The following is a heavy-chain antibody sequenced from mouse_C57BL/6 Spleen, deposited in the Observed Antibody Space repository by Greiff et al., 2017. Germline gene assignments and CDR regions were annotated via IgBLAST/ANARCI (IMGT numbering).Heavy chain of an antibody. D-gene: IGHD3-2*02. CDR2: IYPGDGDT. V-gene: IGHV1-80*01. CDR1: GYAFSSYW. CDR3: ARMRLPEAY. J-gene: IGHJ3*01. Sequence: VQLQASGAELVKPGASVKISCKASGYAFSSYWMNWVKQRPGQGLEWIGQIYPGDGDTNYNGKFKGKATLTADKSSSTAYMQLSSLPAEESTVYYCARMRLPEAYWGQGTLVTVSA.